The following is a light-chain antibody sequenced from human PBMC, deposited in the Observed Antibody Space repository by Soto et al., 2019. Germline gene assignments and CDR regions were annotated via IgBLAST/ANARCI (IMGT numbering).Light chain of an antibody. CDR3: AAWDDSLNGYV. CDR2: TNN. J-gene: IGLJ1*01. Sequence: QAVVTQPPSASGTPGQRVTISCSGSSSNIGSHTLNWYQQVPGTAPKLLIFTNNLRPSGVPDRFSASKSGASASLAISGLQSEDEAEYYCAAWDDSLNGYVFGTGTKVTVL. V-gene: IGLV1-44*01. CDR1: SSNIGSHT.